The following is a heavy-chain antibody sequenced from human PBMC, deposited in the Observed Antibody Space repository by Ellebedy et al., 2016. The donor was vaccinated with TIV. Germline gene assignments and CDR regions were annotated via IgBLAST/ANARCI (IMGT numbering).Heavy chain of an antibody. J-gene: IGHJ4*02. CDR2: IKQDGGEK. Sequence: GESLKISXAASGFTFSSYWMSWVRQAPGKGLEWVANIKQDGGEKYYVDSVKGRFTISRDNPKNSLYLQMNSLRAEDTGVYYCARRYFDYWGQGTLVTVSS. CDR1: GFTFSSYW. CDR3: ARRYFDY. V-gene: IGHV3-7*03.